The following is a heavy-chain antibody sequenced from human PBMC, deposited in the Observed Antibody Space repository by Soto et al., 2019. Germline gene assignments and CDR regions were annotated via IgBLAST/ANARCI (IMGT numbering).Heavy chain of an antibody. J-gene: IGHJ5*02. Sequence: GGSLRLSCEASGFICSSYDMSWVRQAPGKGLEWVSTILVGGSSTSYADSVKGRFTISRDNAKNTLYLQMNSLRAEDTAVYYCARDGGGVSSLSDWFDPWGQGTLVTVSS. CDR3: ARDGGGVSSLSDWFDP. CDR1: GFICSSYD. D-gene: IGHD2-8*02. V-gene: IGHV3-74*01. CDR2: ILVGGSST.